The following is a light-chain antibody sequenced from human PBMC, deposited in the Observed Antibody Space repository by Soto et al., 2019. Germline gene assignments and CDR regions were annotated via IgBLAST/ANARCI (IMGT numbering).Light chain of an antibody. CDR2: HAS. V-gene: IGKV1-5*01. Sequence: DIQMTQSPSTLSASIGDRVTITCRASQTINNWLAWYQQKPGKAPNLLVYHASNLETGVPSRFSGSAFGTEFTLTTSSLQPDDVETYYCQHYKSYPWTLGKG. J-gene: IGKJ1*01. CDR3: QHYKSYPWT. CDR1: QTINNW.